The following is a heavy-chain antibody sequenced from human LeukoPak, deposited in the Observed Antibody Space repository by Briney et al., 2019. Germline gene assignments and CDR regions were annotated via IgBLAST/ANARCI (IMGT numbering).Heavy chain of an antibody. CDR1: GFTFSSYA. CDR3: ARSMETSGYPNDAFDI. CDR2: ISGSGGST. V-gene: IGHV3-23*01. J-gene: IGHJ3*02. D-gene: IGHD3-22*01. Sequence: GGSLRLSCAASGFTFSSYAMSWVRQAPGKGLEWVSAISGSGGSTYYADSVKGRFTISRDNSKNTLYLQMNSLRAEDTAVYYCARSMETSGYPNDAFDIWGQGTMVTVSS.